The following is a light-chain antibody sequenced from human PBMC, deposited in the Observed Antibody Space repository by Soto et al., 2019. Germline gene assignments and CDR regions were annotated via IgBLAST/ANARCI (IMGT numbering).Light chain of an antibody. J-gene: IGLJ1*01. Sequence: SVLSQPPSVSGSSSQSLSISCVGTSSDVGAFNYVSWYQHHPGKAPQLIIYDVTSRPSGVSNRFSASKSGNTASLTISGLQAEDEADYYCSSYTTRNTEVFGTGTKVTVL. CDR2: DVT. CDR3: SSYTTRNTEV. V-gene: IGLV2-14*03. CDR1: SSDVGAFNY.